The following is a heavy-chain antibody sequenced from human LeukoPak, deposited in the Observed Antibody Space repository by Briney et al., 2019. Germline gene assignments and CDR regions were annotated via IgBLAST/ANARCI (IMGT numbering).Heavy chain of an antibody. D-gene: IGHD6-19*01. V-gene: IGHV4-38-2*02. CDR2: IYHNGST. CDR1: GYSISSGYY. J-gene: IGHJ4*02. CDR3: ARDLYSSGWGYFDY. Sequence: KASETLSLTCTISGYSISSGYYWGWIRQPPGKGLEWIGSIYHNGSTYYNPSLKSRVTISLDTSENQFSPKLSSVTAADTAVYYCARDLYSSGWGYFDYWGQGTLVTVSS.